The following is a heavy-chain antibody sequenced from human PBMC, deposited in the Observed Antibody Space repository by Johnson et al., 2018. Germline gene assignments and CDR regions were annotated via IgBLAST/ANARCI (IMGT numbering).Heavy chain of an antibody. CDR3: AREGGIHHKAIYYYGMDV. D-gene: IGHD5-18*01. CDR2: IYSGGRP. Sequence: VQLVQSGGGLVQPGGSLRLSCAASGFNVTTNYINWVRQAPGKGLEWVSVIYSGGRPYYADSVKGRFTISRDSYKNTLYRQMNSLRAEGTAMYDCAREGGIHHKAIYYYGMDVWGQGTTVTVSS. V-gene: IGHV3-66*01. CDR1: GFNVTTNY. J-gene: IGHJ6*02.